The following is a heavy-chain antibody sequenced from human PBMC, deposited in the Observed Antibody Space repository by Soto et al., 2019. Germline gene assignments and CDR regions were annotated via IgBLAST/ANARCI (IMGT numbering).Heavy chain of an antibody. V-gene: IGHV3-23*01. D-gene: IGHD3-16*01. Sequence: EVLLLESGGGLVQPGGSLRLSCATSGFSFRNHAMTWFRQAPGKGLEWVSSLSGSGDATYYADSVKGRFTISRDNFKTPLSLQMNSLTGHDTALYYCARDRGSYGYVNWGQGTLVTVSS. CDR3: ARDRGSYGYVN. CDR1: GFSFRNHA. J-gene: IGHJ4*02. CDR2: LSGSGDAT.